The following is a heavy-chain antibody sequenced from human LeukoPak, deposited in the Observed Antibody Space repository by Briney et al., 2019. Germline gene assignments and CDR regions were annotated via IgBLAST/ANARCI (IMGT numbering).Heavy chain of an antibody. J-gene: IGHJ4*02. Sequence: PSETLSLTCTVSGGSISSNYGSWIRQPPGKGLEWIGYVHYSGCTNYSPSLKSRVIISLDPSKKQLSLKVSSVTAADTAVYYCARLVPYYFDYWGQGILVTVSS. CDR2: VHYSGCT. D-gene: IGHD6-6*01. V-gene: IGHV4-59*08. CDR1: GGSISSNY. CDR3: ARLVPYYFDY.